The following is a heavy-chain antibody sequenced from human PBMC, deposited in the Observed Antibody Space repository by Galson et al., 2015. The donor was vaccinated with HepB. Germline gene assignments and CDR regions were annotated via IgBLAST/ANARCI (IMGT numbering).Heavy chain of an antibody. J-gene: IGHJ2*01. CDR2: ISGSGGST. Sequence: SLRLSCAASGFTFSSYAMSWVRQAPGKGLEWVSAISGSGGSTYYADSVKGRFTISRDNSKNTLYLQMNSLRAEDTAVYYCAKAGDYDGWYFDLWGRGTLVTVSS. CDR1: GFTFSSYA. D-gene: IGHD4-17*01. CDR3: AKAGDYDGWYFDL. V-gene: IGHV3-23*01.